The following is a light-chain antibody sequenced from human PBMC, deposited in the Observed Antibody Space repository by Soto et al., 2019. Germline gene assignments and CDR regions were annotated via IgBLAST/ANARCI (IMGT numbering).Light chain of an antibody. J-gene: IGKJ4*01. Sequence: AIQLPQSPSSLSASVGDRVTITCRASQGISSALAWYQQRPGKAPNLLIYDASTLESGVPSRFSGSGSGTDFTLTISGLPPEDFATYYCQQFTTYPPTFGGGTKVEIK. CDR2: DAS. CDR1: QGISSA. CDR3: QQFTTYPPT. V-gene: IGKV1-13*02.